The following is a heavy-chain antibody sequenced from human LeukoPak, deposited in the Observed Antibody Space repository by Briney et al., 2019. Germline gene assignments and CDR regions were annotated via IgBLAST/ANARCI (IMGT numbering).Heavy chain of an antibody. CDR2: ISSSSSYI. V-gene: IGHV3-21*01. J-gene: IGHJ5*02. D-gene: IGHD5-24*01. CDR1: GCTFSSYS. Sequence: GGSLRLSCAASGCTFSSYSMNWVRQAPGKGLEWVSSISSSSSYIYYADSVKGRFTISRDNDKNSLYLQMNSLRAEDTAVYYCARGEKATPNWFDPWGQGTLVTVSS. CDR3: ARGEKATPNWFDP.